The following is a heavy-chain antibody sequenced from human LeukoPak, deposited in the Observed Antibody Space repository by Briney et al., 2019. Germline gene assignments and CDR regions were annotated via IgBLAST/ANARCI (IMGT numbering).Heavy chain of an antibody. V-gene: IGHV3-66*01. D-gene: IGHD1-14*01. Sequence: GGSLRLSCAASGFTVSSNYLSGVRQAPGKGLEWVPVIYSGGTTYYAESVKGRFTISRDNSKNMLYLQMNSLGAEDTAVYYCATGYYWGQGTLVTVSS. CDR3: ATGYY. CDR2: IYSGGTT. CDR1: GFTVSSNY. J-gene: IGHJ4*02.